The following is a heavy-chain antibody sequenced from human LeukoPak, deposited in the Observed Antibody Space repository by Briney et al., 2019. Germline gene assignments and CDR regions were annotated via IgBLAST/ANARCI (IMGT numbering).Heavy chain of an antibody. Sequence: GASVKVSCKASGGTFDRYTISWARQAPGQGLEWMGGIIPIFGTVNYAQKFQGRVTITADESTGTAYMELRSLRSEDTAVYYCARAYRLGSSPPGYWGQGTLVTVSS. D-gene: IGHD6-6*01. CDR2: IIPIFGTV. CDR1: GGTFDRYT. CDR3: ARAYRLGSSPPGY. V-gene: IGHV1-69*13. J-gene: IGHJ4*02.